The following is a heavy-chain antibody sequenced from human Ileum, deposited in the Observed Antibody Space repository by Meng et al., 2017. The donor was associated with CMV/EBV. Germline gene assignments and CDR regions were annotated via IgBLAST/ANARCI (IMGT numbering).Heavy chain of an antibody. CDR2: INHSGST. V-gene: IGHV4-34*01. D-gene: IGHD2-2*02. CDR1: SFSGYY. J-gene: IGHJ5*02. Sequence: SFSGYYWSWIRQPPGKGLEWIGEINHSGSTNYNPSLKSRVTISVDTSKNQFSLKLSSVTAADTAVYYCARRVGCSSTSCYTNWFDPWGQGTLVTVSS. CDR3: ARRVGCSSTSCYTNWFDP.